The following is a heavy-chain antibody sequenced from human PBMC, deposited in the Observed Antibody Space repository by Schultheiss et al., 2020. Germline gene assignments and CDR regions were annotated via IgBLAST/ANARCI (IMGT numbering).Heavy chain of an antibody. CDR2: IYYSGST. V-gene: IGHV4-39*01. Sequence: SQTLSLTCTVSGGSISSGSYYWGWIRQPPEKGLEWIGSIYYSGSTYYNPSLKSRVTISVDTSKNQFSLKLSSVTAADTAVYYCARFSGWYYYYYYMDVWGKGTTVTVSS. CDR1: GGSISSGSYY. D-gene: IGHD6-19*01. CDR3: ARFSGWYYYYYYMDV. J-gene: IGHJ6*03.